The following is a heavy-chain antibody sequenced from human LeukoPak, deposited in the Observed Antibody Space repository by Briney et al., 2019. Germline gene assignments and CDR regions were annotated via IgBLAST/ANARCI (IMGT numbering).Heavy chain of an antibody. CDR3: ARDYDTSGSYFDFFDY. V-gene: IGHV3-30-3*01. Sequence: SGGSLRLSRAASGFTFSTYAVHWVRQAPGKGLEWVAVISYDGSKRYYADSEKGRFTISRDNSKNAFLQMNSLRAEDTAVYYCARDYDTSGSYFDFFDYWGQGTLVTVSS. CDR1: GFTFSTYA. CDR2: ISYDGSKR. J-gene: IGHJ4*02. D-gene: IGHD3-22*01.